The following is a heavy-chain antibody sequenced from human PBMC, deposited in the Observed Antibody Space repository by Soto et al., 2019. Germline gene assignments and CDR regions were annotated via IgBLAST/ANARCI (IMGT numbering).Heavy chain of an antibody. D-gene: IGHD6-19*01. J-gene: IGHJ4*02. CDR3: ARVLSSGWSRFDY. CDR2: FYYSGST. Sequence: SETLSLTCTVSGGSISSSSYYWGWIRQPPGKGLEWIGSFYYSGSTYYNPSLKSRVTISVDTSKNQISLKLSSVTAADTAVYYCARVLSSGWSRFDYWGQGTLVTVSS. CDR1: GGSISSSSYY. V-gene: IGHV4-39*07.